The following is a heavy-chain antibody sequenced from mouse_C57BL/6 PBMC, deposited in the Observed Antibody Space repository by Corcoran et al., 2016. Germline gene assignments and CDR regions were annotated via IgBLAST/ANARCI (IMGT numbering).Heavy chain of an antibody. CDR3: AYSNYAQDY. CDR2: INPNNGGT. CDR1: GYTFTDYY. D-gene: IGHD2-5*01. V-gene: IGHV1-26*01. Sequence: EVQLQQSGPELVKPGASVKISCKASGYTFTDYYMNWVKQSHGKSLEWIGDINPNNGGTSYNQKFKGKATLTVDKSSSTAYMELRSLTSEDSAVYYCAYSNYAQDYWGQGTTLTVSS. J-gene: IGHJ2*01.